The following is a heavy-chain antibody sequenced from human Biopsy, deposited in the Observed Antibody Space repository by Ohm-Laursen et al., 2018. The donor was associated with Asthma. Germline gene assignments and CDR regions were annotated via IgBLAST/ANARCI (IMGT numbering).Heavy chain of an antibody. Sequence: SLRLSCAASGFTFSRYAIHWVRQAPGKGLEWVAVISHDGQTQHYAESVKGRFALSRDNSQNTLYLQMISLRTDDTAVYYCAKRRGYSDFNDFDYWGHGTLVTISS. CDR2: ISHDGQTQ. D-gene: IGHD4-11*01. CDR1: GFTFSRYA. V-gene: IGHV3-30*18. CDR3: AKRRGYSDFNDFDY. J-gene: IGHJ4*01.